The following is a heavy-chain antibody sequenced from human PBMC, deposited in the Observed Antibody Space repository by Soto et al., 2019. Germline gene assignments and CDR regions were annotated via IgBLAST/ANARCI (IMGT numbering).Heavy chain of an antibody. CDR2: INPGNGNT. D-gene: IGHD3-16*01. Sequence: QVQLVQSGAEVKEPGASVKVSCKASGYTFTTQPIHWVRQAPGQRLEWMGWINPGNGNTEYSQKFHGRVFITRDTSASTASMELSSLRSEDAAVYYCASRPGLEGGPFDFWGQGTLVTVSS. J-gene: IGHJ4*02. V-gene: IGHV1-3*01. CDR3: ASRPGLEGGPFDF. CDR1: GYTFTTQP.